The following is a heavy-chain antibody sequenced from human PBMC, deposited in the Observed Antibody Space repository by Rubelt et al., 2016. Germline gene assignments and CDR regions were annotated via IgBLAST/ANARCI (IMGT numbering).Heavy chain of an antibody. CDR1: GGSISSAAYY. CDR3: ERNDSATRSGLYLDY. D-gene: IGHD3-22*01. CDR2: IYYSGNT. V-gene: IGHV4-39*01. Sequence: QLQLPESGPGLVKPSETLSLTCTVSGGSISSAAYYWGWIRQPPGKALEWIGTIYYSGNTYYTPSLKSRVTISLDTSENQHCRELNSETAVDTAVDYCERNDSATRSGLYLDYWGQGTLVTVSS. J-gene: IGHJ4*02.